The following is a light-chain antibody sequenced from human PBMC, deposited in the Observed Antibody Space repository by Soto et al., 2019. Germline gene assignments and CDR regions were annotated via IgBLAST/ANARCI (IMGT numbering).Light chain of an antibody. CDR2: EVS. Sequence: QSALTQPPSASGSAGQSVTISCTGTSTDVVGYNYVSWYQQHPGKAPKLMIYEVSKRPSGVPDRFSGSKSGNTAALTVSGLQHEEDDAYYCCSSDGGNNHYVFGTGTKLTVL. CDR3: CSSDGGNNHYV. V-gene: IGLV2-8*01. CDR1: STDVVGYNY. J-gene: IGLJ1*01.